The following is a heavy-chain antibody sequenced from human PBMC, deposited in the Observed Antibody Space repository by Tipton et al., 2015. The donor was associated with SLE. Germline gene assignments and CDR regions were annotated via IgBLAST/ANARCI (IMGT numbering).Heavy chain of an antibody. D-gene: IGHD6-19*01. Sequence: QLVQSGAEVKKPGASVKVSCKASGYTFTSYGISWVRQAPGQGLEWMGWISAYNGNTNYAQKLQGRVTMTTDTSTSTAYMELRSLRSDDTAVYYCAKAMSKARQVAGPPFDYWGQGTLVTVSS. J-gene: IGHJ4*02. V-gene: IGHV1-18*01. CDR2: ISAYNGNT. CDR3: AKAMSKARQVAGPPFDY. CDR1: GYTFTSYG.